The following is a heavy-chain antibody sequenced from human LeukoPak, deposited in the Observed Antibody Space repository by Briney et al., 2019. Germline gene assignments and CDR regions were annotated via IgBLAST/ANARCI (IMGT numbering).Heavy chain of an antibody. CDR2: ISSSGSTI. CDR3: ASFGDSSGYFLV. D-gene: IGHD3-22*01. CDR1: GFTFSSYE. Sequence: GGSLRLSCAASGFTFSSYEMNWVRQAPGKGLEWVSYISSSGSTIYYADSVKGRFTISRDNAKNSLYLQMNSLRAEDTAVYYCASFGDSSGYFLVWGQGTLVTVSS. V-gene: IGHV3-48*03. J-gene: IGHJ4*02.